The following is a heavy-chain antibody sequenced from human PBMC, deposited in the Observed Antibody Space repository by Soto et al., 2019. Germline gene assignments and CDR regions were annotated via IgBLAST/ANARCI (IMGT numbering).Heavy chain of an antibody. CDR2: IYYSGST. Sequence: PSETLSLTCTVSGGSISSYYWGWIRQPPGKGLEWIGYIYYSGSTNYNPSLKSRVTISVDTSKNQFSLKLSSVTAAGTAVYYCARQSVSYYYDSSGYNPDAFDIWGQGTMVTVSS. D-gene: IGHD3-22*01. CDR3: ARQSVSYYYDSSGYNPDAFDI. J-gene: IGHJ3*02. CDR1: GGSISSYY. V-gene: IGHV4-59*08.